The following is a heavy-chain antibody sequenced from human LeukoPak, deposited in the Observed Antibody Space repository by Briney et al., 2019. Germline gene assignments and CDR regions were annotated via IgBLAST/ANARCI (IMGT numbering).Heavy chain of an antibody. Sequence: PSETLSLTCAVYGGPFSGYYWSWIRQPPGKGLEWIGEINHSGSTNYNPSLKSRVTISVDTSKNQFSLKLSSVTAADTAVYYCARGRIAARPGDSYNWFDPWGQGTLVTVSS. J-gene: IGHJ5*02. D-gene: IGHD6-6*01. V-gene: IGHV4-34*01. CDR3: ARGRIAARPGDSYNWFDP. CDR1: GGPFSGYY. CDR2: INHSGST.